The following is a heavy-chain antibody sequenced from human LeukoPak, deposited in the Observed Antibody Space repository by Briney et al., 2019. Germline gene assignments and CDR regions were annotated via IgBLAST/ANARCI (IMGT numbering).Heavy chain of an antibody. D-gene: IGHD6-19*01. Sequence: PSETLSLTCSVSGGSVSRDYWSWIRQPPGKRLEWLGYIYNIGGTNCNPSLKSRVSISVDTSKNQFSLMLSSVTAADTAVYYCAREAVAGTFDYWGQGALVTVSS. V-gene: IGHV4-59*02. CDR2: IYNIGGT. CDR1: GGSVSRDY. CDR3: AREAVAGTFDY. J-gene: IGHJ4*02.